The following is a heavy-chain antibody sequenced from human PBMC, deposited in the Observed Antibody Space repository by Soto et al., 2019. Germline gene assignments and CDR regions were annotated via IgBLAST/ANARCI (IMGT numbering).Heavy chain of an antibody. J-gene: IGHJ4*02. D-gene: IGHD2-15*01. CDR2: IYPGRSTA. V-gene: IGHV5-51*01. CDR1: GXXFATYW. CDR3: ARRCDPSVCLCYPAFDY. Sequence: EVQLVQSGAEVKKPGESLKISCKGSGXXFATYWIGWVRQMPGKGLEWMGIIYPGRSTAIYSPSFQGQVTISADKSISAAYLQWSSLKASDTAIYYCARRCDPSVCLCYPAFDYWGQGTLVTVSS.